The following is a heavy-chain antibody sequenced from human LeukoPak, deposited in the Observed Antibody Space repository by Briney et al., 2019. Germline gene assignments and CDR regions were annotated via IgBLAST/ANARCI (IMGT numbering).Heavy chain of an antibody. V-gene: IGHV1-2*02. Sequence: GASVKVSCKASGYTFTDYYMHWVRQAPGQGLEWMGCINPNSGDTNYAQKFQGRVTMSRDTSISIAYMELSRLRSDDTAVYYCARADSDAFDIWGQGTMVTVSS. CDR3: ARADSDAFDI. J-gene: IGHJ3*02. CDR1: GYTFTDYY. CDR2: INPNSGDT.